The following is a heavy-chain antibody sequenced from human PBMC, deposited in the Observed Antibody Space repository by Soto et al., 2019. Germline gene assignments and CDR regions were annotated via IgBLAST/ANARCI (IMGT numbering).Heavy chain of an antibody. CDR1: GYTFTSYD. Sequence: ASVKVSCKXSGYTFTSYDINWVRQATGQGLEWMGWMNPNSGNTGYAQKFQGRVTMTRNTSISTAYMELSSLRSEDTAVYYCARGRYCSGGSCYRGYYYYYGMDVWGQGTTVTVSS. V-gene: IGHV1-8*01. CDR3: ARGRYCSGGSCYRGYYYYYGMDV. D-gene: IGHD2-15*01. CDR2: MNPNSGNT. J-gene: IGHJ6*02.